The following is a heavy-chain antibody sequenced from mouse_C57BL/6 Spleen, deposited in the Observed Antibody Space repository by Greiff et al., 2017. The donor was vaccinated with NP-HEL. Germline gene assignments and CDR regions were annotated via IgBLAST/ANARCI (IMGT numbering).Heavy chain of an antibody. CDR3: AREVYDGYYVGFAY. D-gene: IGHD2-3*01. V-gene: IGHV3-6*01. CDR2: ISYDGSN. CDR1: GYSITSGYY. Sequence: EVKLMESGPGLVKPSQSLSLTCSVTGYSITSGYYWNWIRQFPGNKLEWMGYISYDGSNNYNPSLKNRISITRDTSKNQFFLKLNSVTTEDTATYYCAREVYDGYYVGFAYWGQGTLVTVSA. J-gene: IGHJ3*01.